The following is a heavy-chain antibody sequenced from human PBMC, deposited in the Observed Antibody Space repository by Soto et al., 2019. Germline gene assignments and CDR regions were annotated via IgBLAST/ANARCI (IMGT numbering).Heavy chain of an antibody. J-gene: IGHJ4*02. CDR1: GFNFADYW. CDR3: ARDKFIGTYYIRGVTYVFDY. D-gene: IGHD1-26*01. V-gene: IGHV3-7*03. CDR2: INQDGSEK. Sequence: EVQLVESGGGLVQPGGSLRLSCEASGFNFADYWMSWVRQAPGKGLEWVANINQDGSEKNWADSVRGRFSMSRDNAKNSVYLQLGSLRVEDTAVYYCARDKFIGTYYIRGVTYVFDYWGQGALVTVSS.